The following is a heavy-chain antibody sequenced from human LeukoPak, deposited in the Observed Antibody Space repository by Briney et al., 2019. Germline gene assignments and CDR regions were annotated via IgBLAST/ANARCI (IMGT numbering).Heavy chain of an antibody. CDR3: ARCPRRYSSRYPYYYYYMDV. CDR1: GGSFSGYY. Sequence: SETLSLTCAVYGGSFSGYYWSWIRQPPGKGLEWIGEINHSGSTNYNPSLKSRVTISVDTSKNQFSLKLSSVTAADTAVYYCARCPRRYSSRYPYYYYYMDVWGKGTTVTVSS. V-gene: IGHV4-34*01. CDR2: INHSGST. J-gene: IGHJ6*03. D-gene: IGHD6-13*01.